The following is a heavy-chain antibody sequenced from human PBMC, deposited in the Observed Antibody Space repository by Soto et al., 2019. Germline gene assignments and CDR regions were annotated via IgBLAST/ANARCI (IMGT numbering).Heavy chain of an antibody. D-gene: IGHD6-6*01. V-gene: IGHV3-11*01. CDR1: GFTFSDYY. CDR3: ASVYIEYSSSTFDY. Sequence: QVPLVESGGGLVKPGGSLRLSCAASGFTFSDYYMSWIRQAPGKGLEWVSYISSSGSTIYYADSVKGRYTNSRDHAKNSLDLQMNSLRAEDTAVYYGASVYIEYSSSTFDYWGQGTLVTVSS. CDR2: ISSSGSTI. J-gene: IGHJ4*02.